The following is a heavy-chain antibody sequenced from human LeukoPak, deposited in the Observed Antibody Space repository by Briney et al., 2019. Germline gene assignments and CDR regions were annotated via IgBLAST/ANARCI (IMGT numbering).Heavy chain of an antibody. J-gene: IGHJ2*01. D-gene: IGHD2-2*01. Sequence: SETLPLTCTVSGGSISSGDYYWSWIRQPPGKGLEWIGYIYYSGSTYYNPSLKSRVTISVDTSKNQFSLKLSSVTAADTAVYYCARDPYCSSTSCRDWYFDLWGRGTLVTVPS. V-gene: IGHV4-30-4*01. CDR1: GGSISSGDYY. CDR3: ARDPYCSSTSCRDWYFDL. CDR2: IYYSGST.